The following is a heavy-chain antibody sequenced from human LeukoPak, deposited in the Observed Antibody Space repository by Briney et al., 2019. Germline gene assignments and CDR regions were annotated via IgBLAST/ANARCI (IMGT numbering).Heavy chain of an antibody. J-gene: IGHJ3*02. CDR2: INQDGSVK. V-gene: IGHV3-7*01. Sequence: PGGSLRLSCAVSGFTFSRYWMNWVRQAPGKGLEWVANINQDGSVKYYVDSLKGRFTISRDNAKNSLYLQMNSLRAEDTAVYYCVRIVSGGFRAFDIWGQGTVVTVSS. CDR1: GFTFSRYW. CDR3: VRIVSGGFRAFDI. D-gene: IGHD2-8*02.